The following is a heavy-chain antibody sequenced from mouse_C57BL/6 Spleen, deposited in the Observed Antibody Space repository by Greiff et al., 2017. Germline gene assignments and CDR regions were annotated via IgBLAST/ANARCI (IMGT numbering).Heavy chain of an antibody. D-gene: IGHD1-1*01. V-gene: IGHV1-61*01. Sequence: QVQLQQPGAELVRPGSSVKLSCKASGYTFTSYWMDWVKQRPGQGLEWIGNIYPSDSETHYNQKFKDKATLTVDKSSSTAYMQLSSLTSEDSAVYYWAREGDYYGSSYDYWGQGTTLTVSS. CDR3: AREGDYYGSSYDY. CDR1: GYTFTSYW. J-gene: IGHJ2*01. CDR2: IYPSDSET.